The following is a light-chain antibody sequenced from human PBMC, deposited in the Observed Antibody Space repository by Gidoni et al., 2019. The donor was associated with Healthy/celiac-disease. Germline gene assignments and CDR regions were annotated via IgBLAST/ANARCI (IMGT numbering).Light chain of an antibody. CDR2: AAS. CDR3: QQSYSTPGT. J-gene: IGKJ1*01. Sequence: DIQMTQSPSSLSASVGERVTITCRASQSISSYLNWYQQKPGKAPTLLIYAASSLQSGVPSRFSGSGSGTDFTLTISSLQPEDFATYYCQQSYSTPGTFGQGTKVEIK. CDR1: QSISSY. V-gene: IGKV1-39*01.